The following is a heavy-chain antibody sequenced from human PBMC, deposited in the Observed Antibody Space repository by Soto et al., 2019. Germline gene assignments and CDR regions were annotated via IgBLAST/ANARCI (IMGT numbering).Heavy chain of an antibody. CDR3: ARALELRSYYYYGMDV. J-gene: IGHJ6*02. V-gene: IGHV6-1*01. D-gene: IGHD1-7*01. Sequence: SQPLSLTCAISGDSVSSNSAAWNWIRQSPSRGLEWLGRTYYRSKWYNDYAVSVKSRITINPDTSKNQFSLQLNSVTPEDTAVYYCARALELRSYYYYGMDVWGQGTTVTVSS. CDR1: GDSVSSNSAA. CDR2: TYYRSKWYN.